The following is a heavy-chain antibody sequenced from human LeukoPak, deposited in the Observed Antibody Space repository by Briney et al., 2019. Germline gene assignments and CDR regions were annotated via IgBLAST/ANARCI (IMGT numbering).Heavy chain of an antibody. CDR3: AGTDSGSYSRWFDY. D-gene: IGHD1-26*01. J-gene: IGHJ4*02. CDR1: GFTFSSYA. Sequence: GGSLRLSCAASGFTFSSYAMSWVRQAPGKGLEWVSAISGSGGSTYYADSVKGRFTISRDNSKNTLYLQMNSLRAEDTAVYYCAGTDSGSYSRWFDYWGQGTLVTVSS. CDR2: ISGSGGST. V-gene: IGHV3-23*01.